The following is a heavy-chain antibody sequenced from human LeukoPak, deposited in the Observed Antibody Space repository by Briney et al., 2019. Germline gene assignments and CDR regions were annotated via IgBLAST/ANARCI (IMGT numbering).Heavy chain of an antibody. D-gene: IGHD2-15*01. CDR1: GFSFSSYS. CDR2: MSVNGVNK. Sequence: GGSLRLSRVASGFSFSSYSIHWVRRVPGKGLEWVAVMSVNGVNKYYADSVRGRFTVSRDISKNTQFLQMNSLRFEDTAVYFCVRESCSGGSCTYDPFDIWGHGTMVTVST. CDR3: VRESCSGGSCTYDPFDI. J-gene: IGHJ3*02. V-gene: IGHV3-30-3*01.